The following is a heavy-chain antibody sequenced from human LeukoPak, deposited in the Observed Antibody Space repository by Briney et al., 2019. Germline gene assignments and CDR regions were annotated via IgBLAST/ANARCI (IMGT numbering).Heavy chain of an antibody. D-gene: IGHD4-17*01. Sequence: QTGGSLRLSCAASGFTVNSNYMSWVRQAPGKGLEWVSVIYSGGSTYYADSVKGRFTISRDNSKNTLYLQMNSLRAEDTAVYYCAKTKAAPTTVSDYWGQGTLVTVSS. CDR1: GFTVNSNY. CDR2: IYSGGST. CDR3: AKTKAAPTTVSDY. V-gene: IGHV3-53*01. J-gene: IGHJ4*02.